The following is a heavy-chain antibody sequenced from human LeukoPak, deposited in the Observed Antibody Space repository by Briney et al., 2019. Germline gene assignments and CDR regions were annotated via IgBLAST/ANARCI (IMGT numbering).Heavy chain of an antibody. D-gene: IGHD3-10*01. CDR3: ARGVRSFYFDY. CDR1: GGTFSSYA. Sequence: GASVKVSCKASGGTFSSYAISWVRQAPGQGLEWMGGIIPIFGTANYAQKFQARVTITADESTSTAYMELSSLRSEDTAVYYCARGVRSFYFDYWGQGTLVTVSS. CDR2: IIPIFGTA. J-gene: IGHJ4*02. V-gene: IGHV1-69*01.